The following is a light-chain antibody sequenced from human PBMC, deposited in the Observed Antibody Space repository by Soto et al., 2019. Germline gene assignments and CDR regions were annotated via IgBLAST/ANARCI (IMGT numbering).Light chain of an antibody. CDR1: ESIGSN. Sequence: EIVMTQSPATLSVSPGDRVTLSCRASESIGSNVAWYQQKPGQAPRLLMYGTSVRATGIPARFSGSGSEKEFTLTISGLQPEDFAIYYCQQWIRWTFGQGTRLELK. J-gene: IGKJ1*01. V-gene: IGKV3-15*01. CDR2: GTS. CDR3: QQWIRWT.